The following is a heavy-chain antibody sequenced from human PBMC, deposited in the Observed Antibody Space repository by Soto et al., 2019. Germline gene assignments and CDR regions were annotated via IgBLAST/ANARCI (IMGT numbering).Heavy chain of an antibody. J-gene: IGHJ6*02. D-gene: IGHD6-13*01. CDR3: ASNPQQLVYYYYGMDV. V-gene: IGHV1-69*13. CDR2: IIPIFGTA. CDR1: GGTFSSYA. Sequence: ASVKVSCKASGGTFSSYAISWVRQAPGQGLEWMGGIIPIFGTANYAQKFQGRVTITADESTSTAYMELSSLRSEDTAVYYCASNPQQLVYYYYGMDVWGQGTTVTVSS.